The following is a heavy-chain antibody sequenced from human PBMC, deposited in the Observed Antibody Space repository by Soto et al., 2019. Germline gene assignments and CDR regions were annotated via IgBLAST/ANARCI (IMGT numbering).Heavy chain of an antibody. CDR3: ARDKRGYSSSQFDY. Sequence: SQTLSLTCAISGDSVSSNSAAWNWIRQSPSRGLGWLGRTYYRSKWYNDYAVSVKSRITINPDTSKNQFSLQLSSVTAADTAVYYCARDKRGYSSSQFDYWGQGTLVTVSS. V-gene: IGHV6-1*01. J-gene: IGHJ4*02. CDR1: GDSVSSNSAA. CDR2: TYYRSKWYN. D-gene: IGHD6-13*01.